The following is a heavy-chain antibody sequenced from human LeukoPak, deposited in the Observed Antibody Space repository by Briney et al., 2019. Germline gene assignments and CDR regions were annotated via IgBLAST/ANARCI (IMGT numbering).Heavy chain of an antibody. CDR1: GFTVSGSA. V-gene: IGHV3-73*01. CDR2: VRSKGYNYAT. D-gene: IGHD6-19*01. Sequence: GGSLRLSCAASGFTVSGSAMHWVRQASGKGLEWLGRVRSKGYNYATAFGASVKDRFIISRDDSKSTAYLQMSSLKSEDTAVYYCATLGETSGWYPDHWGQGTLVTVSS. J-gene: IGHJ4*02. CDR3: ATLGETSGWYPDH.